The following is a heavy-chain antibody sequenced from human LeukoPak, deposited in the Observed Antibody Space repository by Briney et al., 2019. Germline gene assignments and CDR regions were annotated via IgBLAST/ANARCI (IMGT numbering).Heavy chain of an antibody. CDR1: GFTFSSYA. CDR3: ARDLVQWELLWFDP. V-gene: IGHV3-23*01. CDR2: ISGSGGST. J-gene: IGHJ5*02. Sequence: GGSLRLSCAASGFTFSSYAMSWVRQAPGKGLEWVSAISGSGGSTYYADSVKGRFTISRDNSKNTLYLQMNSLRAEDTAVYYCARDLVQWELLWFDPWGQGTLVTVSS. D-gene: IGHD1-26*01.